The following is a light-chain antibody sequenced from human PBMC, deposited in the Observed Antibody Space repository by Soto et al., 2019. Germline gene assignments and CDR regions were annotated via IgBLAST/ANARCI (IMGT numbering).Light chain of an antibody. CDR1: QSLLHSNGYNY. Sequence: DIVMTQSPLSLPVTPGEPASISCRSSQSLLHSNGYNYLDWYLQKPGQSPQLLIYLGSNRASGVPDRFSGSGSCTDFTLKISRVEAEDVGVYYCMQALQTGYTFGQGTKLEIK. CDR2: LGS. J-gene: IGKJ2*01. CDR3: MQALQTGYT. V-gene: IGKV2-28*01.